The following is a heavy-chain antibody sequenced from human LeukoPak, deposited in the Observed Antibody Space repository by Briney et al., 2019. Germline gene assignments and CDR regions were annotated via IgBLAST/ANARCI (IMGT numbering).Heavy chain of an antibody. D-gene: IGHD3-10*01. V-gene: IGHV4-4*07. J-gene: IGHJ4*02. CDR1: GGSISSYY. CDR3: ARGAGSGSYYIAFDY. Sequence: SETLSLTCTVSGGSISSYYWSWIRQPAGKGLEWIGRIYTSGTSNYNPSLKSRVTMSVDTSKNQFSVKLSSVAAADTAVYYCARGAGSGSYYIAFDYWGQGTLVTVSS. CDR2: IYTSGTS.